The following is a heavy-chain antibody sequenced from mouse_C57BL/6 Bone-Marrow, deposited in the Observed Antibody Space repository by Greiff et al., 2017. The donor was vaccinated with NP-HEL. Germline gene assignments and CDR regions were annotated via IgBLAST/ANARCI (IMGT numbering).Heavy chain of an antibody. CDR2: ISSGCSYT. Sequence: DVQLVESGGDLVKPGGSLKLSCAASGFTFSSYGMSWVRQTPDKRLAWVATISSGCSYTYYPASVKGRFTISRDNAKKTLYLQMSRLKSEDTAMYYSTSLVTRWYFDVWGTGTTVTDSS. D-gene: IGHD2-5*01. CDR1: GFTFSSYG. V-gene: IGHV5-6*01. CDR3: TSLVTRWYFDV. J-gene: IGHJ1*03.